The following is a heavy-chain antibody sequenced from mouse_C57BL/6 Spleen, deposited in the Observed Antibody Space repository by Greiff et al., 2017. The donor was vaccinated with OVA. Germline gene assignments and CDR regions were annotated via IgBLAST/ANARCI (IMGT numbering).Heavy chain of an antibody. V-gene: IGHV1-4*01. CDR2: INPSSGYT. CDR3: ARSDYGSSYEFAY. CDR1: GYTFTSYT. J-gene: IGHJ3*01. D-gene: IGHD1-1*01. Sequence: QVQLKESGAELARPGASVKMSCKASGYTFTSYTMHWVKQRPGQGLEWIGYINPSSGYTKYNQKFKDKATLTADKSSSTAYMQLSSLTSEDSAVYDCARSDYGSSYEFAYWGQGTLVTVSA.